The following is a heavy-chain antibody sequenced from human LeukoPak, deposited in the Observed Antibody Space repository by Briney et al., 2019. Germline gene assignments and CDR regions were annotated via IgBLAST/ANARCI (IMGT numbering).Heavy chain of an antibody. V-gene: IGHV3-48*01. CDR2: ISSSTSAI. J-gene: IGHJ4*02. D-gene: IGHD6-13*01. CDR1: GFTFSSYS. Sequence: GVSLRLSCAASGFTFSSYSMNWVRQDPGKGLEWVSYISSSTSAIYYADSVKGRFTVSRDNAKNSLFLQMNSLRAEDTAVYYCARERIAASGLIDYWGQGTLVTVSS. CDR3: ARERIAASGLIDY.